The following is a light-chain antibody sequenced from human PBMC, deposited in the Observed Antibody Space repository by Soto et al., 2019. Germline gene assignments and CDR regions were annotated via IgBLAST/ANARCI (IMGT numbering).Light chain of an antibody. V-gene: IGLV1-40*01. Sequence: QSVLTQPPSVSGAPGQRVTIYCTGSSSNIGAGYDVQWYQQLPGTAPKVLIYGNSNRPSGVPDRFSGSKSGTSASLAITGLQAEDEADYYCQSYDSSLSGAVFGVRTKVTVL. CDR1: SSNIGAGYD. CDR2: GNS. CDR3: QSYDSSLSGAV. J-gene: IGLJ2*01.